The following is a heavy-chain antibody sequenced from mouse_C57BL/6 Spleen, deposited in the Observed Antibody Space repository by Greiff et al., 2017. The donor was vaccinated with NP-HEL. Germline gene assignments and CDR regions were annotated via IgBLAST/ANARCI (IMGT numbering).Heavy chain of an antibody. CDR1: GYTFTDYN. V-gene: IGHV1-22*01. Sequence: VQLKESGPELVKPGASVKMSCKASGYTFTDYNMHWVKQSHGKSLEWIGYINPNNGGTSYNQKFKGKATLTVNKSSSTAYMELRSLTSEDSAVYYCARVTTVVAHYFDYWGQGTTLTVSS. CDR2: INPNNGGT. D-gene: IGHD1-1*01. J-gene: IGHJ2*01. CDR3: ARVTTVVAHYFDY.